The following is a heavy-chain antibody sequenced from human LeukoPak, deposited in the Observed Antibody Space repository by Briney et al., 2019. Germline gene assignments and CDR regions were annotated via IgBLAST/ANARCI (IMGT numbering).Heavy chain of an antibody. D-gene: IGHD4-11*01. CDR2: IYYSGST. CDR1: GGSISGGGYY. CDR3: ARFGVLQYGNWFDP. J-gene: IGHJ5*02. Sequence: SQTLSLTCTVSGGSISGGGYYWSWIRQPPGKGLEWIGYIYYSGSTNYNPSLKSRVTISVDTSKNQFSLKLSSVTAADTAVYYCARFGVLQYGNWFDPWGQGTLVTVSS. V-gene: IGHV4-61*08.